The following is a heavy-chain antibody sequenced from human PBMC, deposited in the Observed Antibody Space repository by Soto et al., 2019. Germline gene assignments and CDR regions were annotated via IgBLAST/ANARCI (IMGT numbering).Heavy chain of an antibody. CDR1: GGSISSYY. Sequence: SETLSLTCTVSGGSISSYYWSWIRQPPGKGLEWIGYIYYSGSTNYNPSLKSRVTISVDTSKNQFSLKLSSVTAADTAVYYCARLNLGESSLYYFDYWGQGTLVTVSS. CDR3: ARLNLGESSLYYFDY. D-gene: IGHD3-16*02. CDR2: IYYSGST. J-gene: IGHJ4*02. V-gene: IGHV4-59*01.